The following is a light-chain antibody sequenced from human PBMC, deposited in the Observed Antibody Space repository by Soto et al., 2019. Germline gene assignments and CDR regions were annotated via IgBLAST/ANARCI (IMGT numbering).Light chain of an antibody. CDR2: EVS. J-gene: IGLJ1*01. Sequence: QSVLTQPPSASGSXXQSXXXXXXXTSXXVGXXXXVSXXQXHPGKXPXXMIYEVSKRPSGVXDRFSGSKSGNTASLTVSGXQXEDEADYYCSSFAGSNTLGVFGTGTKLTVL. CDR1: SXXVGXXXX. CDR3: SSFAGSNTLGV. V-gene: IGLV2-8*01.